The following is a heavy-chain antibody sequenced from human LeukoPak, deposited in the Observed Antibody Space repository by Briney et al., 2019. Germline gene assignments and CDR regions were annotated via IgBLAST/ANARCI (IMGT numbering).Heavy chain of an antibody. V-gene: IGHV3-30*02. CDR3: AKDSRPDIVVVPAALDV. CDR2: IRYDGSNK. CDR1: GFTFSSYG. J-gene: IGHJ6*04. Sequence: GGSLRLSCAASGFTFSSYGMHWVRPAPGQGLEWVAFIRYDGSNKYYADSVKGRFTISRDNSKNTLYLQMNSLRAEDTAVYYCAKDSRPDIVVVPAALDVWGKGTTVTVSS. D-gene: IGHD2-2*01.